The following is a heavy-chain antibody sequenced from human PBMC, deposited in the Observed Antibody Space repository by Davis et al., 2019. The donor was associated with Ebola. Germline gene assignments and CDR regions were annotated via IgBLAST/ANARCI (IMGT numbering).Heavy chain of an antibody. Sequence: AASVKVSCKTSGCTFSGYAISWLRQAPGQGLEWIGRINVYNGHTNYAQNFQGRVTVSTDTSTSIAYMELRSLRSDDTALYYCVRDATTVTTIWFDPWGQGTLVTVSS. J-gene: IGHJ5*02. CDR3: VRDATTVTTIWFDP. V-gene: IGHV1-18*01. CDR1: GCTFSGYA. CDR2: INVYNGHT. D-gene: IGHD4-17*01.